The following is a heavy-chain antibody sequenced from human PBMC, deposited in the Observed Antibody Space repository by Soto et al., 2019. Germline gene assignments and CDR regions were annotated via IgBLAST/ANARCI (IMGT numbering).Heavy chain of an antibody. CDR2: INSDGSSA. J-gene: IGHJ1*01. CDR1: GFSFSSYW. V-gene: IGHV3-74*01. CDR3: AKGVPAATRYFQH. Sequence: VQLVESGGGLVQPGGSLRLSCAASGFSFSSYWMHWVRHAPGKGLVWVSRINSDGSSATHADSVKGRFTISRDNAKNTLYLQMNSLPPEDTAVYYCAKGVPAATRYFQHWGQGTLVTVSS. D-gene: IGHD2-2*01.